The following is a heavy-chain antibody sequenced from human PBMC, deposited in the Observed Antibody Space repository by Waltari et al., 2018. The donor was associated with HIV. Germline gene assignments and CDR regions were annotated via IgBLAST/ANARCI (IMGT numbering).Heavy chain of an antibody. CDR1: GGSISRSSYY. D-gene: IGHD3-10*01. CDR2: IYYSGST. Sequence: QLQLQESGPGLVKPSETLSLTCTVSGGSISRSSYYWGWIRQPPGTGLEWIGSIYYSGSTYYNPSLKSRVTISVDTSKNQFSLKLSSVTAADSAVYYCARGFRTLWFGEKYYYYGMDVWGQGTTVTVSS. J-gene: IGHJ6*02. CDR3: ARGFRTLWFGEKYYYYGMDV. V-gene: IGHV4-39*07.